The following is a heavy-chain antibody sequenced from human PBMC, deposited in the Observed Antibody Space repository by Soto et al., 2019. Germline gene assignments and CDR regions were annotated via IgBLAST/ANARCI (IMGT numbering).Heavy chain of an antibody. Sequence: SVKVSCKASGYTFTSYGISWVRQAPGQGFEWMGGISPIFGKVNYAQKFQGKVTITADKSTSTVYMELSSLRSEDTAVYYCARELSYDSSGYPLNAFDIWGQGTMVTVSS. D-gene: IGHD3-22*01. CDR2: ISPIFGKV. V-gene: IGHV1-69*06. CDR1: GYTFTSYG. CDR3: ARELSYDSSGYPLNAFDI. J-gene: IGHJ3*02.